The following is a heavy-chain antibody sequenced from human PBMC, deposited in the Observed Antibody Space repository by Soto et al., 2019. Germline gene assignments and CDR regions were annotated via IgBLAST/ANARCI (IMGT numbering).Heavy chain of an antibody. CDR2: INHSGST. J-gene: IGHJ5*02. CDR1: GGSFSGYY. CDR3: ARATPTMIVVVITGPFDP. Sequence: SETLSLTCAVYGGSFSGYYWSWIRQPPGKGLEWIGEINHSGSTNYNPSLKSRVTISVDTSKNQFSLKLSSVTAADTAVYYCARATPTMIVVVITGPFDPWGQGTLVTVSS. D-gene: IGHD3-22*01. V-gene: IGHV4-34*01.